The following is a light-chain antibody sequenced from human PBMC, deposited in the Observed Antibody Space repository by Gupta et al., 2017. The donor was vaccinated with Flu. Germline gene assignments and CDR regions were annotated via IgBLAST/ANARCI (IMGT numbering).Light chain of an antibody. CDR1: QSVSSSY. CDR3: QEEGSSPQT. CDR2: GAS. Sequence: EIVLTQSPGTLSLSPGERATLSCRASQSVSSSYLAWYQQKPGQAPRLLIYGASSRATGIPDRFSGRASGTDFTLTISILDPEDFAVYYSQEEGSSPQTFGQGTMVEIK. V-gene: IGKV3-20*01. J-gene: IGKJ1*01.